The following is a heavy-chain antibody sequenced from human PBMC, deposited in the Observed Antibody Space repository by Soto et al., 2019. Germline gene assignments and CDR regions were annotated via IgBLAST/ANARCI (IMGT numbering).Heavy chain of an antibody. CDR1: GFTFSSYA. V-gene: IGHV3-30-3*01. CDR2: ISKDGNSK. CDR3: ARDPRGSYCYIDY. J-gene: IGHJ4*02. Sequence: GGSLRLSCAASGFTFSSYAIHWVHQAPGKGLEWVTIISKDGNSKHYADSVKGRFTISRDNSKNTLFLQMNSLRAEDTAVYYCARDPRGSYCYIDYWGQGTPVTVSS. D-gene: IGHD3-10*01.